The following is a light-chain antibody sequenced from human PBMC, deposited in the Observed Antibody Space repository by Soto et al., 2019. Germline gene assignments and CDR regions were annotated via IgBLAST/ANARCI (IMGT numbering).Light chain of an antibody. Sequence: QSALTQPASVSGSPGQSITISCTGTSSDVGGYNYVSWYQQHPGKAPKLMIYDVSNRPSGVSNRFSGSKSGNTASLTISGLQAEDEAHYYCSSYTSSSTLPYVFGTGTKVTVL. V-gene: IGLV2-14*01. J-gene: IGLJ1*01. CDR2: DVS. CDR1: SSDVGGYNY. CDR3: SSYTSSSTLPYV.